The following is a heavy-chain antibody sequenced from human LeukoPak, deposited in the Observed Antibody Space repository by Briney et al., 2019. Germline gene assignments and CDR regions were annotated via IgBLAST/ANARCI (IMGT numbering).Heavy chain of an antibody. V-gene: IGHV4-59*08. CDR3: ARMCSSTSCYMDFDY. D-gene: IGHD2-2*02. CDR2: IFYTGST. Sequence: PSETLSLTCTVSGASLNNSYWSWIRQPPGKGLVYIGDIFYTGSTNYNPSLKSRVTISLDTSKNQFSLKLSSVTAADTAVYYCARMCSSTSCYMDFDYWGQGTLVTVSS. CDR1: GASLNNSY. J-gene: IGHJ4*02.